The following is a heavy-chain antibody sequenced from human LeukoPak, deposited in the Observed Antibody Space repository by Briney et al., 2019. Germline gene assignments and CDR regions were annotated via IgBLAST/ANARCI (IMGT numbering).Heavy chain of an antibody. D-gene: IGHD1-26*01. V-gene: IGHV4-59*08. CDR1: GGSNSSYY. J-gene: IGHJ5*02. CDR2: IYYSGST. CDR3: ARRLTVGANNWFDP. Sequence: SETLSLTCTVSGGSNSSYYWSWIRQRPGKGLEWIGYIYYSGSTNYNPSLKSRVTISVDTSKNQFSLRLFSVTAADTAVYYCARRLTVGANNWFDPWGQGTLVTVSP.